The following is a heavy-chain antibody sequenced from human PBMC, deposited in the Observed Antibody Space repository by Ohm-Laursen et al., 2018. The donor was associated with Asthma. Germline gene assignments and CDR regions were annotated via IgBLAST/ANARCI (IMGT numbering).Heavy chain of an antibody. V-gene: IGHV4-59*01. CDR2: MYYIGSP. CDR1: GASITRNF. CDR3: ARDTVNAFEN. J-gene: IGHJ3*02. Sequence: SETLSLTCAVSGASITRNFWGWIRQSPGKGLEWIGSMYYIGSPKYNPSLESRVTMSVDTSKNQFSLRLSPLTAADTAVYYCARDTVNAFENWGQGLMVTVSS. D-gene: IGHD4-17*01.